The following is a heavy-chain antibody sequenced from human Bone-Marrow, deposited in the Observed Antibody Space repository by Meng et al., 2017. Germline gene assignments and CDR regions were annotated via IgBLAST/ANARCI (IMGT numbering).Heavy chain of an antibody. D-gene: IGHD4-17*01. CDR1: GFTFSSYA. CDR2: ISGSGGST. V-gene: IGHV3-23*01. J-gene: IGHJ5*02. CDR3: TKAGSTVTMGWFDP. Sequence: GESLKISCAASGFTFSSYAMSWVRQAPGKGLEWVSAISGSGGSTYYADSVKGRFTISRDNSKNSLYLQMNSLTTEDSALYYCTKAGSTVTMGWFDPWGQGTLVTVSS.